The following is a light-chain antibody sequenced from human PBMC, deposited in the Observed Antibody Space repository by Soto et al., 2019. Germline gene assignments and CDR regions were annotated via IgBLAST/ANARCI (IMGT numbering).Light chain of an antibody. CDR1: NSDVVGYNY. J-gene: IGLJ1*01. V-gene: IGLV2-14*01. CDR2: EVS. CDR3: SSYTTNALYV. Sequence: QSLLTQPSSVSGSPGQSICISCTGTNSDVVGYNYVSWYQQYPGKAPKLMIYEVSNRPSGVSHRFSGYKYGDTASLTISGLQAQVEADYYCSSYTTNALYVFGTGTKVTVL.